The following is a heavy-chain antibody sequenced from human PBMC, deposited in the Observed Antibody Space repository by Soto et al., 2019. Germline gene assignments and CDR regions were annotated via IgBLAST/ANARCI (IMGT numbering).Heavy chain of an antibody. D-gene: IGHD5-18*01. V-gene: IGHV4-30-2*01. Sequence: TLSLTCAVSGGSISSGGYSWSWIRQPPGKGLEWIGYIYHSGSTYYNPSLKSRVTISVDRSKNQFSLKLSSVTAADTAVYYCARSSWIQLWLSIDYWGQGTLVTVSS. CDR2: IYHSGST. CDR1: GGSISSGGYS. CDR3: ARSSWIQLWLSIDY. J-gene: IGHJ4*02.